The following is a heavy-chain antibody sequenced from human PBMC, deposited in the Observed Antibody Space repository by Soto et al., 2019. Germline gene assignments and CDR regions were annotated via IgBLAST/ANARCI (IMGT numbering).Heavy chain of an antibody. D-gene: IGHD1-7*01. Sequence: EVQLLESGGGLVQPGGSLRLSCAASGFTFSSSAMSWVRQAPGKGLEWVSAISGSDNSTYYADSVKGRFTISRDNSKNTLYLQMNSLRAEDTAVYYCTKYSARTRWGQGTLVTVSS. J-gene: IGHJ4*02. CDR2: ISGSDNST. CDR3: TKYSARTR. V-gene: IGHV3-23*01. CDR1: GFTFSSSA.